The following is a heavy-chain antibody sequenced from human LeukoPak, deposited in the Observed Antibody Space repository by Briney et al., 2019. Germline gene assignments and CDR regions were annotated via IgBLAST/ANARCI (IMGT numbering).Heavy chain of an antibody. D-gene: IGHD3-22*01. V-gene: IGHV3-23*01. CDR1: GFTFSSYA. CDR3: AKRPNYDSSGHFDF. CDR2: ISGSDGIT. Sequence: PGGSLRLSCAASGFTFSSYAMSWVRQAPGKGLEWVSSISGSDGITYYADSVKGRFTISRDNSKNTLYLHMNTLRAEDTAVYYCAKRPNYDSSGHFDFRGQGTLVTVFS. J-gene: IGHJ4*02.